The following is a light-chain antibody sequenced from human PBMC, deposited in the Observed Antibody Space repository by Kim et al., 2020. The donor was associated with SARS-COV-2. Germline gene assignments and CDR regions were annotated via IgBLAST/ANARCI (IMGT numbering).Light chain of an antibody. J-gene: IGKJ2*01. Sequence: SLSPGESATRSCRASQSISNYLAWYQQKPGRAPRLLIYGASNRATGIPDRISGSGSGTDFTLTINRLEREDVAVYYCQHYERSPYTFGQGTKLEI. CDR3: QHYERSPYT. CDR1: QSISNY. CDR2: GAS. V-gene: IGKV3-20*01.